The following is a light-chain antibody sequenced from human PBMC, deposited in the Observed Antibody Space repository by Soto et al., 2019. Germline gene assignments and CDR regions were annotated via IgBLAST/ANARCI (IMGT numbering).Light chain of an antibody. V-gene: IGKV1-9*01. CDR2: AAS. CDR3: QQLNSYPLT. CDR1: QGIRSH. J-gene: IGKJ4*01. Sequence: DIQMTQSPPTLSVSPIDVVTLSFMASQGIRSHSAWYQQKPVKAPKLLIYAASTMPSGVPSRFSGSGYGTDFTLTISSLQPEDFATYYCQQLNSYPLTFGGGTKVDIK.